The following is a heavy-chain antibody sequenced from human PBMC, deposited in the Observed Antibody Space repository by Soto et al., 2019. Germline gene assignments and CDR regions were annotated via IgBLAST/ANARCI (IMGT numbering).Heavy chain of an antibody. CDR2: ISWNSGSI. J-gene: IGHJ5*02. Sequence: EVQLVESGGGLVQPGRSLRLSCAASGFTFDDYAMHWVRQAPGKGLEWVSGISWNSGSIGYADSVKGRFTISRDNAKNSLYLHMHSLRAEDTALYYCARGGYDYWFDPWGQGTLVTVSS. CDR3: ARGGYDYWFDP. CDR1: GFTFDDYA. D-gene: IGHD5-12*01. V-gene: IGHV3-9*01.